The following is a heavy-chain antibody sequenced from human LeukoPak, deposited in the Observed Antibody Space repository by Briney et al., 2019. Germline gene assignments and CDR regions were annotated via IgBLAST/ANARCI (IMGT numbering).Heavy chain of an antibody. D-gene: IGHD6-19*01. V-gene: IGHV4-59*01. J-gene: IGHJ4*02. Sequence: SETLSLTCTVSGGSISSYYWSWIRQPPGKGLEWIGFIYYSGSTNYNPSLKSRVTISVDTSKNQFSLKLSSVTAADTAVYYCARGPGAVAYYWGQGTLVTVSS. CDR3: ARGPGAVAYY. CDR2: IYYSGST. CDR1: GGSISSYY.